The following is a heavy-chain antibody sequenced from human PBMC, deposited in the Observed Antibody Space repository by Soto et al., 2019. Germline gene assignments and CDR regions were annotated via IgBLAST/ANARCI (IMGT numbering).Heavy chain of an antibody. V-gene: IGHV2-5*01. Sequence: SGPTLVNPTQTLTLTCTVSGFSLTTIGVGVGWIRQSPGKGLEWLASVYWHDDLRYNPSLKDRLTISRDTSKNQVVLTMTNMDPVDTATYYCARAYDWNYAWGQGILVTVYS. CDR3: ARAYDWNYA. CDR2: VYWHDDL. CDR1: GFSLTTIGVG. J-gene: IGHJ5*02. D-gene: IGHD1-7*01.